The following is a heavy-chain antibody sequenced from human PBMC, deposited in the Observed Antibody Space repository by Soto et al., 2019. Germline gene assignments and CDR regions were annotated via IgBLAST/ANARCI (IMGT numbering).Heavy chain of an antibody. CDR3: AKDFPLYSSSSYDWFDT. J-gene: IGHJ5*02. Sequence: ASVKVSCKASGYTFTSYGISWVRQAPGQGLEWMGWISAYNGYTNYAQKLQGRVTMTTDTSTSTAYMELRSLRSDDTAVYYCAKDFPLYSSSSYDWFDTWGQGTLVTVSS. V-gene: IGHV1-18*01. CDR2: ISAYNGYT. CDR1: GYTFTSYG. D-gene: IGHD6-6*01.